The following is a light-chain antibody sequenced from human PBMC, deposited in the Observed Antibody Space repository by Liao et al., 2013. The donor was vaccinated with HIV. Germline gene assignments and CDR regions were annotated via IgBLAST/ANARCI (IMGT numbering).Light chain of an antibody. CDR2: QDS. CDR3: QVWDSSSDHYV. J-gene: IGLJ1*01. CDR1: NIESKS. V-gene: IGLV3-21*01. Sequence: SYVLTQPPAVSAAPGKTARITCGGSNIESKSVQWYQQKPGQTPVLVIYQDSKRPSGIPERFSGSNSGNTATLTISGTQAMDEADYYCQVWDSSSDHYVFGTGTKVTVL.